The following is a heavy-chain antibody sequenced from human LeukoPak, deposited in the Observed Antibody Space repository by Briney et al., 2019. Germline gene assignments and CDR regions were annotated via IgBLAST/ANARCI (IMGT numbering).Heavy chain of an antibody. CDR1: GYSISSGYY. CDR2: IYHSGST. Sequence: SETLSLTCAVSGYSISSGYYWGWIRQPPGKGLEWIGSIYHSGSTYYNPSLKSRVTISVDTSKNQFSLKLSSVTAADTAVYYCAKPLITHDAFDIWGQGTMVTVSS. D-gene: IGHD3-22*01. V-gene: IGHV4-38-2*01. CDR3: AKPLITHDAFDI. J-gene: IGHJ3*02.